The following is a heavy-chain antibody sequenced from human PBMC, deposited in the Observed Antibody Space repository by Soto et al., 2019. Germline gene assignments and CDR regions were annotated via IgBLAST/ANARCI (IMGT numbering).Heavy chain of an antibody. J-gene: IGHJ4*02. CDR3: ARVSDY. Sequence: QVQLVQWGAGLLRPSETLSLTCAVYGGPFSGYSWAWIRQPPGKGLEWIGEINLGGSTNYNPSLESRVTISIDTSKGQFSLKLTSVTAADTAFYYCARVSDYWGQGTLVTVSS. CDR2: INLGGST. V-gene: IGHV4-34*01. CDR1: GGPFSGYS.